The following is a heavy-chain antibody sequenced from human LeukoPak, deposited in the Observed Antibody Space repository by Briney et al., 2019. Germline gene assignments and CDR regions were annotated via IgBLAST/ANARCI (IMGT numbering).Heavy chain of an antibody. CDR3: ATEVHHAAHHGDYYYYMDV. D-gene: IGHD3-16*01. CDR1: GFTFRNYA. Sequence: GGSLRLSCAASGFTFRNYAMTWVRQAPGKGLEWVSSISLSGGSTYYADSVKGRFTISRDNAKNSLYLQMNSLRAEDTAVYYCATEVHHAAHHGDYYYYMDVWGKGTTVTVSS. V-gene: IGHV3-23*01. J-gene: IGHJ6*03. CDR2: ISLSGGST.